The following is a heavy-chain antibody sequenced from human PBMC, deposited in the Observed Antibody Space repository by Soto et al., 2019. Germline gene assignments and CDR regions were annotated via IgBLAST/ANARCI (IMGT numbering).Heavy chain of an antibody. CDR3: AGVYRVVAATRGNRYDS. Sequence: SETLSLTCTVSGGSISSGDYYWSWIRQPPGKGLEWIGYIYYSGSTYYNPSLKSRVTISVDTSKNQFSLKLSSVTAADTAVYYCAGVYRVVAATRGNRYDSWGQGTLVTVSS. V-gene: IGHV4-30-4*01. D-gene: IGHD2-15*01. J-gene: IGHJ5*01. CDR2: IYYSGST. CDR1: GGSISSGDYY.